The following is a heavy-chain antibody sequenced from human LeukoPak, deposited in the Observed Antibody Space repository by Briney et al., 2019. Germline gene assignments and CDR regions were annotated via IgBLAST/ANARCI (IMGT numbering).Heavy chain of an antibody. CDR3: ARGPRGGFDY. CDR1: GFTFSSYE. D-gene: IGHD2-15*01. V-gene: IGHV3-48*03. J-gene: IGHJ4*02. Sequence: GGSLRLSCAASGFTFSSYEMNWVRQAPGKGLEWASYISSSGSTIYYADSVKGRFTISRDNAKNSLYLQMNSLRAEDTAAYYCARGPRGGFDYWGQGTLVTVSS. CDR2: ISSSGSTI.